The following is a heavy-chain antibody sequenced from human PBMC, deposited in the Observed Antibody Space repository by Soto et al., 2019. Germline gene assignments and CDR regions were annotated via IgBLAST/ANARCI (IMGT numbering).Heavy chain of an antibody. J-gene: IGHJ6*03. CDR2: IDKVGTDS. CDR3: ARGWFGPDV. D-gene: IGHD3-10*01. V-gene: IGHV3-74*01. CDR1: EFTFSGRS. Sequence: EVRLVESGGGLVQPGGSLRLSCAASEFTFSGRSVHWVRQAPGKGLVWVSGIDKVGTDSTYADSVKGRFTSSRDNAKNTVDLQMNSLRVEDTAVYYCARGWFGPDVWGKGTTVTVSS.